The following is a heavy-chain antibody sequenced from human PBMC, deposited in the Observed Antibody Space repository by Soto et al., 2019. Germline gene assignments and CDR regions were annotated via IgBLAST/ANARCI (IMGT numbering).Heavy chain of an antibody. J-gene: IGHJ4*02. CDR2: ISGSGGST. Sequence: EVQLLESGGGLVQPGGSLRLSCAASGFTFSSYAMSWVRQAPGKGLEWVSAISGSGGSTYYADSVKGRFTISRDNSKNRLYLAMNSLRAEDMAVYYCAKAPVDSVWGSYAYWGQGPLVHVSS. V-gene: IGHV3-23*01. CDR1: GFTFSSYA. CDR3: AKAPVDSVWGSYAY. D-gene: IGHD3-16*01.